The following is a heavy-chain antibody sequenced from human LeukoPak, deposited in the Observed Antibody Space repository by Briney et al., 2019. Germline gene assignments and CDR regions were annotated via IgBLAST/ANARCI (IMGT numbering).Heavy chain of an antibody. Sequence: GGSLRLSCAASGFTFSHYWMHWGRQVPGKGLVCVSRINIDGTSRSYADSVKGRFTISRDNSKNTLYLQMNSLRAEDTAVYYCAKVGTLDYLDYWGQGTLVTVSS. J-gene: IGHJ4*02. V-gene: IGHV3-74*01. CDR3: AKVGTLDYLDY. CDR1: GFTFSHYW. CDR2: INIDGTSR. D-gene: IGHD1-26*01.